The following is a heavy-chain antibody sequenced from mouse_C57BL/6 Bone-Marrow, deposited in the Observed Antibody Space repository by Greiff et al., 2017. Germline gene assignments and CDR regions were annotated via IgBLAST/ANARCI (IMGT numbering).Heavy chain of an antibody. CDR3: ARSYYDYAFAY. V-gene: IGHV1-82*01. CDR1: GYAFSSSW. D-gene: IGHD2-4*01. J-gene: IGHJ3*01. Sequence: VQLQQSGPELVKPGASVKISCKASGYAFSSSWMNWVKQRPGKGLEWIGRLYPGDGDTNYNGKFKGKATLTADKSSSTAYMQLSSLTSEDSAVYFCARSYYDYAFAYWGQGTLVTVSA. CDR2: LYPGDGDT.